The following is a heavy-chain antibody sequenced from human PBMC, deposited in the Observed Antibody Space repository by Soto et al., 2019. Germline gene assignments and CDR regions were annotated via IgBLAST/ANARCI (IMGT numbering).Heavy chain of an antibody. D-gene: IGHD3-16*01. CDR1: GFTLSSYA. CDR2: ISGSGGST. V-gene: IGHV3-23*01. J-gene: IGHJ3*02. CDR3: AARGCIVVARRELCAFDI. Sequence: GSLRLSCAASGFTLSSYAMSWVRQAPGKGLEWVSAISGSGGSTYYADSVKGRFTISRGNSKNTLYLQMNSLRAEDTAVYYCAARGCIVVARRELCAFDISGQGTMVTGS.